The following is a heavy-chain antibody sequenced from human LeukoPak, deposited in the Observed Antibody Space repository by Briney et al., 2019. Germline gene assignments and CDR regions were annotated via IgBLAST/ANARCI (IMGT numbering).Heavy chain of an antibody. Sequence: GESLKISCKGSGYNFPTYWIGWVRQMPGKGLEWMGNIYPGDSDTKYSPSFQGQVTLTVDKSISTAYLQWSSLKTSDTAIYYCARRHLGGWRYSDYWGQGTLVTVSS. D-gene: IGHD6-19*01. CDR3: ARRHLGGWRYSDY. V-gene: IGHV5-51*01. CDR1: GYNFPTYW. CDR2: IYPGDSDT. J-gene: IGHJ4*02.